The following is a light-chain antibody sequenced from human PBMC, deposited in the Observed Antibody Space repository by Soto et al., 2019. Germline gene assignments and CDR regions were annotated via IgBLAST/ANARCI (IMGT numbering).Light chain of an antibody. CDR3: QQCDIYPYT. CDR1: QSVSSV. CDR2: GAS. J-gene: IGKJ2*01. Sequence: IVVTQSPSSLSSSPGERATLSCRASQSVSSVAWYQQKPGQAPRLLISGASSRSTGIPHRFSGSGSGTDFTLTISSLEPEDFALYYCQQCDIYPYTFGQGTNLEIK. V-gene: IGKV3-20*01.